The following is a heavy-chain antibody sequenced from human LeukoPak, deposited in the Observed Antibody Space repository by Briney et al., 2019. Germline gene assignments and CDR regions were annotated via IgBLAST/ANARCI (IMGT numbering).Heavy chain of an antibody. CDR2: INHSGST. CDR1: GGSFSGYY. V-gene: IGHV4-34*01. CDR3: ARGAISYYFDY. D-gene: IGHD5-12*01. J-gene: IGHJ4*02. Sequence: PSETLSLTCAVYGGSFSGYYWSWIRQPPGKGLEWIGEINHSGSTNYNPSLKSRVTISVDTSKNQFSLKLSSVTAADTAVYYCARGAISYYFDYWGQGTLVTASS.